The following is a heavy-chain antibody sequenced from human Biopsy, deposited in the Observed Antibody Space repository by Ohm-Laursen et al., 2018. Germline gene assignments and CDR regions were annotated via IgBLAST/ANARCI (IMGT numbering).Heavy chain of an antibody. CDR2: SSGSGNST. CDR3: AKADVFGTLGGANWFDS. V-gene: IGHV3-23*01. D-gene: IGHD3-10*01. J-gene: IGHJ5*01. Sequence: LSLTCAASGFPFSNYAMTWVRQAPGKGLEWVSCSSGSGNSTFYADSVKCRFAVSRDNSKSTLYLQIHSLRAEDTAIYYCAKADVFGTLGGANWFDSWGQGTLVTVSS. CDR1: GFPFSNYA.